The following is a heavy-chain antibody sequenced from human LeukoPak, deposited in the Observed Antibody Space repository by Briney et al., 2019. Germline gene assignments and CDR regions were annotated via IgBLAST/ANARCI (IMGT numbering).Heavy chain of an antibody. CDR2: ISSSSRTI. CDR3: ARDLYGGYEFDY. D-gene: IGHD5-12*01. Sequence: PGGSLRLSCAASGFIFNNYEMNWVRQAPGKGLEWVSYISSSSRTIYYADSVKGRFTISRDSAKNSLYLQMNSLRAEDTAVYYCARDLYGGYEFDYWGQGTLVTVSS. V-gene: IGHV3-48*03. CDR1: GFIFNNYE. J-gene: IGHJ4*02.